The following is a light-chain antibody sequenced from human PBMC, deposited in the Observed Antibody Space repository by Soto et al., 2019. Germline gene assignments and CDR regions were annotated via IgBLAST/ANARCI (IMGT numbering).Light chain of an antibody. CDR2: DVT. Sequence: QSALTQPASVSGSPGQSITISCTGTSMDVGDNNNVSGYQQHPGKAPKLMIYDVTHRPSGISNRFSGSKSGNTASLTISGLQAEDEADYYCSSYTSSSTLYVFGTGTKLTVL. V-gene: IGLV2-14*01. CDR3: SSYTSSSTLYV. J-gene: IGLJ1*01. CDR1: SMDVGDNNN.